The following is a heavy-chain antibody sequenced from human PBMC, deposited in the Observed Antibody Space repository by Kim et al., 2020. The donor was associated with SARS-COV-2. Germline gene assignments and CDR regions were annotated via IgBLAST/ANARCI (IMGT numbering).Heavy chain of an antibody. J-gene: IGHJ4*01. Sequence: GGSLRLSCAASGFTFSSYAMHWVRQAPGKGLEWVAVISYDGSNKYYADSVKGRFTISRDNSKNTLYLQMNSLRAEDTAVYYCARSRLPLHRGSPSGYWG. CDR3: ARSRLPLHRGSPSGY. CDR2: ISYDGSNK. CDR1: GFTFSSYA. D-gene: IGHD6-6*01. V-gene: IGHV3-30-3*01.